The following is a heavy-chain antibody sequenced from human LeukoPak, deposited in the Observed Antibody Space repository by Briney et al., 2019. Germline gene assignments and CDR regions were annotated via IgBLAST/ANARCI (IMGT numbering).Heavy chain of an antibody. J-gene: IGHJ4*02. CDR3: ANSEPPSYYYDSSGYSDY. CDR1: EFMFSAYA. Sequence: PGGSLRLSCAASEFMFSAYAMTWVRQAPGKGLEWVSAISGSGGSTYYADSVKGRFTISRDNSKNTLYLQMNSLRAEDTAVYYCANSEPPSYYYDSSGYSDYWSQGTLVTVSS. D-gene: IGHD3-22*01. CDR2: ISGSGGST. V-gene: IGHV3-23*01.